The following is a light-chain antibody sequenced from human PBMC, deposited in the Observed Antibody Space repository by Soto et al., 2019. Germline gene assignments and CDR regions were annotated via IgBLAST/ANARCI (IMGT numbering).Light chain of an antibody. Sequence: EIVMTQSPATLSVSPGERATLYCRASQSVSSNLAWYQQKPGQAPRLLIYGASTRATGIPARFSGSGSGTEFTLTISSLQSEEFAVYYCQQYNNWPPWTCGQGTKVDIK. J-gene: IGKJ1*01. CDR2: GAS. CDR3: QQYNNWPPWT. CDR1: QSVSSN. V-gene: IGKV3-15*01.